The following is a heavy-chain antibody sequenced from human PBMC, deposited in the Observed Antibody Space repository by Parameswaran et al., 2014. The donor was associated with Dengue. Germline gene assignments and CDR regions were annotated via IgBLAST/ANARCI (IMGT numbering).Heavy chain of an antibody. D-gene: IGHD5-12*01. V-gene: IGHV1-2*02. CDR3: ASDSGYEGRDFDY. J-gene: IGHJ4*02. CDR2: INPNSGGT. Sequence: WVRQAPGQGLEWMGWINPNSGGTNYAQKFQGRVTMTRDTSISTAYMELSRLRSDDTAVYYCASDSGYEGRDFDYWGQGTLVTVSS.